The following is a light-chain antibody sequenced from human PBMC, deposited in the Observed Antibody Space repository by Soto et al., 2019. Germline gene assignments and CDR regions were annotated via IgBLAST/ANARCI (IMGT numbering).Light chain of an antibody. Sequence: EIVMTQSPATLSVSPGERATLSCRASQSLRSSLAWYQQKPGQAPRLLIYGASTRATGLPARFSGSGSGTEFTLTISSLQSEDFAVYFCQQYNIWPQTFGQGTKVDIK. V-gene: IGKV3-15*01. J-gene: IGKJ1*01. CDR3: QQYNIWPQT. CDR2: GAS. CDR1: QSLRSS.